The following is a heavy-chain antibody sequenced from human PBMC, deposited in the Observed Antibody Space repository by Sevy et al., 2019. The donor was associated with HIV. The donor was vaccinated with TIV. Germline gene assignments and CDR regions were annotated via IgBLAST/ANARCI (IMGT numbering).Heavy chain of an antibody. J-gene: IGHJ3*02. CDR1: GFTFSSYW. V-gene: IGHV3-7*01. Sequence: GESLKISCAASGFTFSSYWMSWVRQAPGKGLEWVANIKQDGSEKYYVDSVKGRFTISRDNAKNSLYLQMNSLRAEDTAVYYCARGVGLGYCSGGSCLDAFDIWGQGTMVTVSS. D-gene: IGHD2-15*01. CDR2: IKQDGSEK. CDR3: ARGVGLGYCSGGSCLDAFDI.